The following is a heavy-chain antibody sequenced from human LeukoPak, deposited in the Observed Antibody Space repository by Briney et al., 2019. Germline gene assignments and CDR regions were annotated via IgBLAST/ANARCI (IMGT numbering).Heavy chain of an antibody. J-gene: IGHJ6*02. V-gene: IGHV4-59*08. Sequence: SETLSLTCTVSGGSISSYYWSWIRQPPGKGLEWIGYIYYSGSTNYNPSLKSRVTISVDTSKNQFSLKLSSVTAADTAVYYCARHPGYYDSSGYPRLNYYGMDVWGQGTTVTVSS. D-gene: IGHD3-22*01. CDR3: ARHPGYYDSSGYPRLNYYGMDV. CDR1: GGSISSYY. CDR2: IYYSGST.